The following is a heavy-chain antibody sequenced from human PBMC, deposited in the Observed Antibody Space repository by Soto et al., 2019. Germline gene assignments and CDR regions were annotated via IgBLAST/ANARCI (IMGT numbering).Heavy chain of an antibody. D-gene: IGHD1-26*01. J-gene: IGHJ4*02. CDR2: ITSTSSYT. CDR1: GFTFSDYY. CDR3: AKEGGLSGSYYISSSYYFDY. V-gene: IGHV3-11*06. Sequence: GGSLRLSCAASGFTFSDYYMSWIRQAPGKGPEWVSYITSTSSYTNYADSVRGRFTISRDNSKNTLYLQMNSLRAEDTSVYYCAKEGGLSGSYYISSSYYFDYWGQGTLVTVSS.